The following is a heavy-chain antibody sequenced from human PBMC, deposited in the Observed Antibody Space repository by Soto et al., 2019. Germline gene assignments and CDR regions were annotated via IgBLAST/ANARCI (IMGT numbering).Heavy chain of an antibody. Sequence: GGSLRLSCAASGFTFSSYSMNWVRQAPGKGLEWVSYISSSSSTIYYADSVKGRFTISRDNAKNSLYLQMNSLRDEDTAVYYCARDLGLTPLPPTMVRGVIGYYYYGMDVWGQGTTVTISS. CDR2: ISSSSSTI. CDR3: ARDLGLTPLPPTMVRGVIGYYYYGMDV. J-gene: IGHJ6*02. V-gene: IGHV3-48*02. D-gene: IGHD3-10*01. CDR1: GFTFSSYS.